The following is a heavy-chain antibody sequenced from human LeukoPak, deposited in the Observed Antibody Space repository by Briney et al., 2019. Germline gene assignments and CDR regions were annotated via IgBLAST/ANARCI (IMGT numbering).Heavy chain of an antibody. J-gene: IGHJ4*02. CDR2: VYDENGGT. CDR3: ATNALLVPSTFDS. CDR1: GGSISDAY. V-gene: IGHV4-4*08. Sequence: SETLSLTCSVSGGSISDAYWSWVRQSPGNQMEWIGYVYDENGGTNYNPSLKSRVSISLDTSKEQFSLTMKSVTAADTAVYYCATNALLVPSTFDSWGRGTLVTVSS. D-gene: IGHD6-6*01.